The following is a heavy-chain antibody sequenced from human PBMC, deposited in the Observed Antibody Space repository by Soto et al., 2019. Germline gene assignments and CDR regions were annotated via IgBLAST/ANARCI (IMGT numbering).Heavy chain of an antibody. CDR2: ISSRGSSI. CDR3: AKDHQYYDILTGYTYFDY. V-gene: IGHV3-11*01. J-gene: IGHJ4*02. CDR1: GFTFSDYY. D-gene: IGHD3-9*01. Sequence: PGGSLRLSCAVSGFTFSDYYMSWIRQAPGKGLEWVSYISSRGSSIYYADSVKGRFTISRDNAKNSLYLQMNGLRAEDTAVYYCAKDHQYYDILTGYTYFDYWGQGTLVTVSS.